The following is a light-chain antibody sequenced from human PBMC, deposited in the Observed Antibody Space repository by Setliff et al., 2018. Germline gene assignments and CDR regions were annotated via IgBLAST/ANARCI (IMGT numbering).Light chain of an antibody. Sequence: QSALTQPAPVSGSLGQSITISCTGTSNDVGGYNYVSWYKQHPGEAPQLMIYAVTKRPSGVSNRFSGSKSGKAASLTISGLRAEDEADYYCCSYVRGSAYVFGTGTKVT. CDR3: CSYVRGSAYV. CDR1: SNDVGGYNY. CDR2: AVT. V-gene: IGLV2-14*03. J-gene: IGLJ1*01.